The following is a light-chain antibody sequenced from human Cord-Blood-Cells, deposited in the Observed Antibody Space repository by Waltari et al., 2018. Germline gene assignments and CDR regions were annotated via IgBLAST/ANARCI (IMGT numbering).Light chain of an antibody. CDR2: SNN. V-gene: IGLV1-44*01. CDR1: SSNIGSNT. CDR3: AAWDDSLNGPV. J-gene: IGLJ2*01. Sequence: QSVLTQPPSASGPPGQRVTIPCSGSSSNIGSNTVHWYQQLPGTAPKLLIYSNNQLPSGVPDRFSGSKSGTSASLAISGLQSEDEADYYCAAWDDSLNGPVFGGGTKLTVL.